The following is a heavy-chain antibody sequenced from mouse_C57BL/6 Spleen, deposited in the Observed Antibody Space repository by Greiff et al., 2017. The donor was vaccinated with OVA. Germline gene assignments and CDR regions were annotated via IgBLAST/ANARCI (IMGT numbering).Heavy chain of an antibody. Sequence: QVQLQQPGAELVKPGASVKMSCKASGYTFTSYWITWVKQRPGQGLEWIGDIYPGSGSTNYNEKFKSKATLTVDTSSSTAYMQLSSLTSEDSAVYYGAKIRDTTVVARTGTDYWGQGTTLTVSS. D-gene: IGHD1-1*01. CDR3: AKIRDTTVVARTGTDY. CDR2: IYPGSGST. V-gene: IGHV1-55*01. CDR1: GYTFTSYW. J-gene: IGHJ2*01.